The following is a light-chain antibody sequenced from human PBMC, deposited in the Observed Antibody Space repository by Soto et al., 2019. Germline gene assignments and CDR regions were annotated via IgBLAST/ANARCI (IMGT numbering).Light chain of an antibody. V-gene: IGKV1-12*01. J-gene: IGKJ4*01. CDR1: EDISTW. CDR3: QQSNSFPLT. CDR2: SAT. Sequence: IQMTQSPSSVSASVGDRVTITCRASEDISTWLAWYQQAPGRAPKLLIYSATTLHSGVPSRFRGSGSGTDFTLTISSLQPVDFATYYCQQSNSFPLTFGGGTKGDIK.